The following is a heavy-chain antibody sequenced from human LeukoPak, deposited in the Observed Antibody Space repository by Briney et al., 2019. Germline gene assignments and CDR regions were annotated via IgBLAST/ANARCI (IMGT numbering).Heavy chain of an antibody. V-gene: IGHV4-38-2*01. CDR3: ARGLSYSYGYSRIRYNWFDP. J-gene: IGHJ5*02. CDR1: GYSISSGYY. Sequence: SETLSLTCAVSGYSISSGYYWGWIRQPPGKGLEWIGEINHSGSTNYNPSLKSRVTISVDTSKNQFSLKLSSVTAADTAVYYCARGLSYSYGYSRIRYNWFDPWGQGTLVTVSS. D-gene: IGHD5-18*01. CDR2: INHSGST.